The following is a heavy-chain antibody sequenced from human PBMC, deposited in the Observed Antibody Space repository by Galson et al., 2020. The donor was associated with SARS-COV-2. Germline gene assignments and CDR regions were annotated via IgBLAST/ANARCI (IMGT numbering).Heavy chain of an antibody. CDR3: ASPYLAAASFFGAFDI. D-gene: IGHD6-13*01. V-gene: IGHV3-48*03. J-gene: IGHJ3*02. CDR1: GFSFSDYE. Sequence: GGSLRLSCAGSGFSFSDYELNWVRHGPGKGLEWVSYISSSGTNINYADSVKGRFTISRDNAKNSLYLQMTSLRAEDTAIYYCASPYLAAASFFGAFDIWGPGTMVTVSS. CDR2: ISSSGTNI.